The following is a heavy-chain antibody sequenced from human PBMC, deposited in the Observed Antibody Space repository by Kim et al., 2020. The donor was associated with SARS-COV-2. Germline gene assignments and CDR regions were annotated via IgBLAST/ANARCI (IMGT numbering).Heavy chain of an antibody. V-gene: IGHV1-69*04. D-gene: IGHD4-17*01. J-gene: IGHJ4*02. Sequence: SVKVSCKASGGTFSSYAISRVRQAPGQGLEWMGRIIPILGIANYAQKFQGRVTITADKSTSTAYMELSSLRSEDTAVYYCARADYGGNSNHYYFDYCGQGTLVTVSS. CDR2: IIPILGIA. CDR3: ARADYGGNSNHYYFDY. CDR1: GGTFSSYA.